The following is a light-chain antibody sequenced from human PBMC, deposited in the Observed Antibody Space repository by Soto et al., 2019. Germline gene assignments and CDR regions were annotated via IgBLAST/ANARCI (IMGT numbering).Light chain of an antibody. CDR2: DAS. CDR1: QILLHTNAYNY. Sequence: ETVVTQLPLSLSGTPGEPASISCRSSQILLHTNAYNYLAWYQQKPGQAPRLLIYDASNRATGIPARFSGSGSGTDFTLTIDNLEPEDFAVYYCQQRSNWPPITFGQGTRLEIK. J-gene: IGKJ5*01. CDR3: QQRSNWPPIT. V-gene: IGKV3-11*01.